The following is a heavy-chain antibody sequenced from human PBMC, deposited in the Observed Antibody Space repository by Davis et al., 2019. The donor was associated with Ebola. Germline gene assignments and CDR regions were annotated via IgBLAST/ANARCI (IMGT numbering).Heavy chain of an antibody. CDR2: ISNSGGST. CDR1: GFTFSSYA. V-gene: IGHV3-23*01. CDR3: GGGAAAGTASIYFYYGMDV. D-gene: IGHD6-13*01. Sequence: GSLRLSCAASGFTFSSYAMSWVRQAPGKGLEWVSGISNSGGSTYHVDSVKGRFTISRDNSQNTLYLQMNSLRAEDTAVYYCGGGAAAGTASIYFYYGMDVWGQGTTVTVSS. J-gene: IGHJ6*02.